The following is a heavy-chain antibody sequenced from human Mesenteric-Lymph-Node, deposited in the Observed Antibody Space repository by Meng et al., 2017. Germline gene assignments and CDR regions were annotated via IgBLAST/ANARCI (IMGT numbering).Heavy chain of an antibody. J-gene: IGHJ4*02. CDR2: INHSGST. D-gene: IGHD3-10*01. CDR3: ARGPGMDGSGSYPYDY. Sequence: QVQLRQWGAGLLKPSETLSLTCAVYGGSFSGYYWSWIRQPPGKGLEWIGEINHSGSTNYNPSLKSRVTISVDTSKNQFSLKLSSVTAADTAVYYCARGPGMDGSGSYPYDYWGQGTLVTVSS. V-gene: IGHV4-34*01. CDR1: GGSFSGYY.